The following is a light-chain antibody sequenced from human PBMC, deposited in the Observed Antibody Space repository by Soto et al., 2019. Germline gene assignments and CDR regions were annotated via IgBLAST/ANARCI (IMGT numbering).Light chain of an antibody. V-gene: IGKV1-6*01. CDR2: AAS. CDR1: QGIRDE. J-gene: IGKJ2*01. CDR3: LQSYSTPTPPT. Sequence: AIQMTQSPSSLSASVGDRVTITCRASQGIRDELGWYQQKAGKAPNLLISAASRLQSGVPSRFSGRGSGTDFTLTISSLQPEDFATYYCLQSYSTPTPPTFGQGTKLEIK.